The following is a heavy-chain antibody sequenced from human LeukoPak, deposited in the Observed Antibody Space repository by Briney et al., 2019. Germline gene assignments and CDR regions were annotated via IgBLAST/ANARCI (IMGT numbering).Heavy chain of an antibody. CDR3: ARDDYVFQY. V-gene: IGHV3-66*01. CDR1: GFTVSSNY. Sequence: GGSLRLSCAASGFTVSSNYMSWVRQAPGKGLEWVSVVYIDGTTYYADSVKGRFTISRDNAKNSLYLQMNSLRAEDTAAYYCARDDYVFQYWGQGTLVTVSS. CDR2: VYIDGTT. J-gene: IGHJ1*01. D-gene: IGHD4/OR15-4a*01.